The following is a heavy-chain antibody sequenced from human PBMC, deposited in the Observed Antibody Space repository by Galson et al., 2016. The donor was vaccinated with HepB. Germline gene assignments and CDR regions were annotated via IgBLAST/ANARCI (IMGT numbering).Heavy chain of an antibody. CDR3: IVGAAAGKNYYYGMDV. D-gene: IGHD6-13*01. CDR1: GFTFSASA. V-gene: IGHV3-73*01. J-gene: IGHJ6*02. Sequence: SLRLSCAASGFTFSASAMHWVRQASGKGLEWVGRIRSKANSYATAYAVSVEGRFTISRDDSKNTAYLQMNSLKTEDTAVYYCIVGAAAGKNYYYGMDVWGQGTTVTVSS. CDR2: IRSKANSYAT.